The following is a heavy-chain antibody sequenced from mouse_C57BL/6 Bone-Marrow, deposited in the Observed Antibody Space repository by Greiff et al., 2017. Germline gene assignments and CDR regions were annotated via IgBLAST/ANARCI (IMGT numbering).Heavy chain of an antibody. D-gene: IGHD1-1*01. V-gene: IGHV1-64*01. J-gene: IGHJ1*03. CDR3: ASPSTVVAVYWYFDV. CDR1: GYTFTSYW. Sequence: VQLQESGAELVKPGASVKLSCKASGYTFTSYWMHWVKQRPGRGLEWIGMIHPNSGSTNYNEKFKSKATLTVDKSSSTAYLQRSSLTSEDSAVYYCASPSTVVAVYWYFDVWGTGTTVTVSS. CDR2: IHPNSGST.